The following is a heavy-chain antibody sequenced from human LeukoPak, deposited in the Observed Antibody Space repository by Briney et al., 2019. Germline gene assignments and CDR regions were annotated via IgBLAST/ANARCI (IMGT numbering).Heavy chain of an antibody. Sequence: GASVKVSCKVSGYTLTELSMHWVRQAPGEGLEWMGGFDPEDGETIYAQKFQGRVTMTEDTSTDTAYMELSSLRSEDTAVYYCARGGYCSSTSCYANNWFDPWGQGTLVTVSS. CDR3: ARGGYCSSTSCYANNWFDP. J-gene: IGHJ5*02. D-gene: IGHD2-2*01. CDR1: GYTLTELS. V-gene: IGHV1-24*01. CDR2: FDPEDGET.